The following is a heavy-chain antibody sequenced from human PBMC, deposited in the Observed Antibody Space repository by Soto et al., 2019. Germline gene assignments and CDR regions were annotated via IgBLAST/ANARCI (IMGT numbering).Heavy chain of an antibody. CDR1: GFTFSSYW. Sequence: GGSLILSCAASGFTFSSYWMSWVRQAPGKGLEWVANIKQDGSEKYYVDPVKGRFTVSRDNSKNTLYLQMNSLRAEDTAVYFCAREVVLTKWYFDNWGQGISVTVSS. D-gene: IGHD1-26*01. V-gene: IGHV3-7*01. J-gene: IGHJ4*02. CDR2: IKQDGSEK. CDR3: AREVVLTKWYFDN.